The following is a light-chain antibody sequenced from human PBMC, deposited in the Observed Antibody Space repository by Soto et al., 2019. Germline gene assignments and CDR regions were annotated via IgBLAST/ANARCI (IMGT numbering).Light chain of an antibody. CDR1: QSVNRN. Sequence: ELVMTQSPATLSLSPGERASLSCRASQSVNRNYLAWYQQKPGQAPRLFIYGISSRATGIPARFSGSGSGTEFTLTITSLQPEDFAVYYCQQYSQWPITFGQGTRLEIK. CDR3: QQYSQWPIT. CDR2: GIS. V-gene: IGKV3D-15*01. J-gene: IGKJ5*01.